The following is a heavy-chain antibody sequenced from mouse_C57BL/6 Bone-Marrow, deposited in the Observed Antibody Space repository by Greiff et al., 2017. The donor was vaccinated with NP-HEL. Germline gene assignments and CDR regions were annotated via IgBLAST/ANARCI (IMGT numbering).Heavy chain of an antibody. V-gene: IGHV1-82*01. CDR3: ARDITTVAPFAY. J-gene: IGHJ3*01. CDR2: IYPGDGDT. CDR1: GYAFSSSW. Sequence: VQLQQSGPELVKPGASVKISCKASGYAFSSSWMNWVKQRPGKGLEWIGRIYPGDGDTNYNGKFKGTATLTADKSSSTAYMQLSSLASEDAAVYFCARDITTVAPFAYWGQGTLVTVSA. D-gene: IGHD1-1*01.